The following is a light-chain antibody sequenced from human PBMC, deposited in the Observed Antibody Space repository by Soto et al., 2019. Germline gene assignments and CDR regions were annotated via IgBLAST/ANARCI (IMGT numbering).Light chain of an antibody. Sequence: NYLDWYQQKPGKAPKLLIYAASSLKSGVPSRFSGSGSGTDFTLTISSLQPEDFATYYCQQDNSFPQTFGQGTKVDIK. CDR2: AAS. V-gene: IGKV1-12*01. CDR3: QQDNSFPQT. CDR1: NY. J-gene: IGKJ1*01.